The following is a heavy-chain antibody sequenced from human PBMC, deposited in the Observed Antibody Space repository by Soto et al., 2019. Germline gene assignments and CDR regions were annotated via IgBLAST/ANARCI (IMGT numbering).Heavy chain of an antibody. CDR3: ARTYYDFWSGFSD. CDR2: ISGTGKST. D-gene: IGHD3-3*01. CDR1: GFTFSSYA. Sequence: GGSLRLSCAASGFTFSSYAMSWVRQAPGKGLEWVSSISGTGKSTYYADSVKGRFTISRDNSKNTVYLQMNSVRGDDTAVYYCARTYYDFWSGFSDWGQGALVTVSS. V-gene: IGHV3-23*01. J-gene: IGHJ4*02.